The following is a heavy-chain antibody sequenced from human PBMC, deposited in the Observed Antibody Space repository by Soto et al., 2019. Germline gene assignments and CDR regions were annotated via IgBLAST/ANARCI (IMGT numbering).Heavy chain of an antibody. D-gene: IGHD2-15*01. CDR2: IIPIFGTP. Sequence: QVQLVQSGAEVKKPGSSVKISCKAFGGSFSDYAISWVRQAPGQGLEWMGGIIPIFGTPNYAQKFQDRVTFTAHESTNTAYMELSRLASEGTAVYYCARDRAPRGWSYLDLWGQGTQVTVSS. CDR3: ARDRAPRGWSYLDL. V-gene: IGHV1-69*01. J-gene: IGHJ4*02. CDR1: GGSFSDYA.